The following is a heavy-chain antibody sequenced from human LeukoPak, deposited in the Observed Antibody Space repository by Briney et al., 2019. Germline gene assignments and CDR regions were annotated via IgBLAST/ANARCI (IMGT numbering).Heavy chain of an antibody. CDR2: ISGSGGST. CDR3: AKGGANDIATSF. V-gene: IGHV3-23*01. D-gene: IGHD2-21*01. CDR1: GFTLSNYA. J-gene: IGHJ4*02. Sequence: TGGSLRLSCAASGFTLSNYAMNWVRQAPGKGLEWVSAISGSGGSTYYADSVKGRFTISRDNSKNTLYLQINSLSVEDTAVYYCAKGGANDIATSFWGLGTLVTVSS.